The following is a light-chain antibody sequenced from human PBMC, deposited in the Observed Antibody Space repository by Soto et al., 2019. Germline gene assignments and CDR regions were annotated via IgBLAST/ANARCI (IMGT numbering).Light chain of an antibody. CDR1: QSVSSN. J-gene: IGKJ3*01. Sequence: EIVMTQSPATLSVSPGERATLSCRASQSVSSNLAWFQQRPAQAPRLLIYGASTRATGIPARFSGSGSGTEFTLTISSLQSEDFAVYYCQQYNNWPLTFGPGTQVDIK. CDR2: GAS. V-gene: IGKV3-15*01. CDR3: QQYNNWPLT.